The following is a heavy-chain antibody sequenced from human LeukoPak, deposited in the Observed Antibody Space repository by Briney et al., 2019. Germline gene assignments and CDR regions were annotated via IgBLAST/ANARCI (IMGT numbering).Heavy chain of an antibody. CDR1: GFDLSDYY. CDR3: ARRRDYFDY. Sequence: PGGSLRLSCVVSGFDLSDYYMSWIRQAPGKGLEWISYISSSGGNIYFAYSVKGRFTMSRDNARGSLYLQMNSLTADDTAIYYCARRRDYFDYWGQGTLVTVSS. J-gene: IGHJ4*02. V-gene: IGHV3-11*01. CDR2: ISSSGGNI.